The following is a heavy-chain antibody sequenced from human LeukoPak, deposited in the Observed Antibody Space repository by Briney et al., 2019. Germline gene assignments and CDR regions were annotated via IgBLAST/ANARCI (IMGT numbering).Heavy chain of an antibody. CDR1: GYTFTGYY. CDR3: ARELRRRGRNWFDP. J-gene: IGHJ5*02. Sequence: GASVKVSRKASGYTFTGYYMHWVRQAPGQGLEWMGWINPNSGGKNYAQKFQGRVTMTRDTSISTAYMELSRLRSDDTAVYYCARELRRRGRNWFDPWGQGTLVTVSS. CDR2: INPNSGGK. D-gene: IGHD4-17*01. V-gene: IGHV1-2*02.